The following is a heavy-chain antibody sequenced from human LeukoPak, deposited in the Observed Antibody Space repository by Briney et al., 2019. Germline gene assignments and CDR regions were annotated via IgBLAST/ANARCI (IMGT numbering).Heavy chain of an antibody. Sequence: SCKASGGTFSSYAMSWVRQAPGKGLEWVSAISGSGGSTYYADSVKGRFTISRDNSKNTLYLQMNSLRAEDTAVYYCAKDLAKGATNYWGQGTLVTVSS. V-gene: IGHV3-23*01. D-gene: IGHD1-26*01. CDR1: GGTFSSYA. CDR2: ISGSGGST. J-gene: IGHJ4*02. CDR3: AKDLAKGATNY.